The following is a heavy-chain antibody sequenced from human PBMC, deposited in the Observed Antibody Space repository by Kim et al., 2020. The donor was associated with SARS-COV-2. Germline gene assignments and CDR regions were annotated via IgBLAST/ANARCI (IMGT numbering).Heavy chain of an antibody. CDR3: AREAGTHDAFDI. D-gene: IGHD6-19*01. J-gene: IGHJ3*02. V-gene: IGHV4-4*07. CDR1: GGSLSSYY. Sequence: SETLSLTCTVSGGSLSSYYWNWIRQPAGKGLELIGRIYSSGSTNYNPSLKSRVTMSVDTSKKHFSLKLSSVTAADTAVYYCAREAGTHDAFDIWGQGTMVTVSS. CDR2: IYSSGST.